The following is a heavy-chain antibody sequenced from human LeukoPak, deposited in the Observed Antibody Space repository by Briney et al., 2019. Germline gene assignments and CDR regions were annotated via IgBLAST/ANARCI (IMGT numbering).Heavy chain of an antibody. D-gene: IGHD2-15*01. CDR1: GYTFTSYY. CDR3: ARDQAFVYCSGGTCYDDY. Sequence: GASVKVSCKASGYTFTSYYMHWVRQAPGQGLEWMGWINPNSGDTHYAQKFQGRVTMTRDTSINTAYMELSRLRSDDTAVYYCARDQAFVYCSGGTCYDDYWGQGSLVTVSS. V-gene: IGHV1-2*02. J-gene: IGHJ4*02. CDR2: INPNSGDT.